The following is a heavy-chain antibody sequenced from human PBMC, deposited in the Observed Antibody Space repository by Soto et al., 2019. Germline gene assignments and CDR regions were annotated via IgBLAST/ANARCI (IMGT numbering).Heavy chain of an antibody. CDR2: INPNSGGT. V-gene: IGHV1-2*04. D-gene: IGHD5-12*01. CDR3: ARGADVDIVAAVPYYYYYGMDV. Sequence: GASVKVSCKASGYTFTGYYMHWVRQAPGQGLEWMGWINPNSGGTNYAQKFQGWVTMTRDTSISTAYMELSRLRSDDTAVYYCARGADVDIVAAVPYYYYYGMDVWGQGTTVTVSS. CDR1: GYTFTGYY. J-gene: IGHJ6*02.